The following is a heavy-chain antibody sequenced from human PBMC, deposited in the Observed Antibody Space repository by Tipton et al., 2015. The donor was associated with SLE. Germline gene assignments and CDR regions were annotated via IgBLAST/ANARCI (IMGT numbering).Heavy chain of an antibody. CDR1: GGSIGGFY. CDR2: FYYGKST. CDR3: ARDPNGGYGSFDY. Sequence: LRLSCTVSGGSIGGFYWNWIRQPPGKGLEWIGSFYYGKSTFYNPSLKSRVSISVDTSKNQFSLKLSSVTAADTAVYYCARDPNGGYGSFDYWGLGALVTVSS. D-gene: IGHD7-27*01. V-gene: IGHV4-39*07. J-gene: IGHJ4*02.